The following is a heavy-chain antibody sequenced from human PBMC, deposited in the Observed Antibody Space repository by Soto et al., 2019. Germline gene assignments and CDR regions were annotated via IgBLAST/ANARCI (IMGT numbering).Heavy chain of an antibody. J-gene: IGHJ6*02. V-gene: IGHV3-43D*04. Sequence: PGGSLRLSCAASGFTFDDYAMHWVRQAPGKGLEWVSLISWDGGSTYYADSVKGRFTISRDNSKNSLYLQMNSLRAEDTALYYCAKDFKEYKLPRLYYHYGMDVWGQWTTVTVCS. CDR2: ISWDGGST. D-gene: IGHD2-2*01. CDR1: GFTFDDYA. CDR3: AKDFKEYKLPRLYYHYGMDV.